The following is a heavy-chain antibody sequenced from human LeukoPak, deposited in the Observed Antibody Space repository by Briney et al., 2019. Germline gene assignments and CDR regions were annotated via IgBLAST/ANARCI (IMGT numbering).Heavy chain of an antibody. CDR2: ISAYNGNT. CDR1: GYTFTSYG. Sequence: GASVKVSCRASGYTFTSYGISWVRQAPGQGLEWMGWISAYNGNTDYAQKLQGRVTMTTDTSTSTAYMELRSLRSDDTAVYYCARDFRLGGWYDYWGQGTLVTVSS. V-gene: IGHV1-18*04. D-gene: IGHD6-19*01. CDR3: ARDFRLGGWYDY. J-gene: IGHJ4*02.